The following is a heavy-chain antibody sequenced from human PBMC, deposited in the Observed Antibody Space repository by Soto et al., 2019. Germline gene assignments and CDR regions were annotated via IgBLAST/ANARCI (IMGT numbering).Heavy chain of an antibody. V-gene: IGHV1-24*01. CDR1: GYTLTELS. J-gene: IGHJ4*02. CDR2: FDPEDGET. CDR3: ATVEAVAGPYFDY. Sequence: GASVKVSCKVSGYTLTELSMHWARQAPGKGLEWSGGFDPEDGETIYAQKFQGRVTMTEDTSTDTAYMELSSLRFEDTAVYYCATVEAVAGPYFDYWGQGTLVTVSS. D-gene: IGHD6-19*01.